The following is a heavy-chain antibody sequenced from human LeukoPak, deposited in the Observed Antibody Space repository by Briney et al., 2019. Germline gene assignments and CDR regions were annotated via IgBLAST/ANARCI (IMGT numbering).Heavy chain of an antibody. J-gene: IGHJ4*02. Sequence: GASVKVSCKASGYTFTSYDINWVRQATGQGLEWMGWMNPNSGNTGYAQKFQGRVTMTRNTSISTAYMELSSLRSEDTAVYYCARESTYYYDSSGYYYGYWGQGTLVTVSS. D-gene: IGHD3-22*01. CDR2: MNPNSGNT. V-gene: IGHV1-8*01. CDR3: ARESTYYYDSSGYYYGY. CDR1: GYTFTSYD.